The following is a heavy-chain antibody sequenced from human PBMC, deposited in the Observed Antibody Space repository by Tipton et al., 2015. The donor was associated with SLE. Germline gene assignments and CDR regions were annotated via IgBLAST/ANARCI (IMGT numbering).Heavy chain of an antibody. J-gene: IGHJ4*02. CDR2: IYSGGST. CDR3: AKDRAVAGSFDY. Sequence: SLRLSCAASGFTVSSNYMSWVRQAPGKGLEWVSVIYSGGSTYYADSVKGRFTISRDNSKNTLYLQMNSLRAEDTAVYYCAKDRAVAGSFDYWGQGTLVTVSS. CDR1: GFTVSSNY. D-gene: IGHD6-19*01. V-gene: IGHV3-53*05.